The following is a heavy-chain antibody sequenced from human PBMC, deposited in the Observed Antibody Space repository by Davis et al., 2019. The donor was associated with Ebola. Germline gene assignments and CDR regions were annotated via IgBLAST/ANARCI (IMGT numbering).Heavy chain of an antibody. D-gene: IGHD6-19*01. CDR1: GYTFTGYY. CDR3: ARSGIAVAGYYYYGMDV. J-gene: IGHJ6*04. CDR2: INPNSGGT. V-gene: IGHV1-2*06. Sequence: AASVKVSCKASGYTFTGYYMHWVRQAPGQELEWMGRINPNSGGTNYAQKFQGRVTMTRDTSISTAYMELSRLRSDDTAVYYCARSGIAVAGYYYYGMDVWGKGTTVTVSS.